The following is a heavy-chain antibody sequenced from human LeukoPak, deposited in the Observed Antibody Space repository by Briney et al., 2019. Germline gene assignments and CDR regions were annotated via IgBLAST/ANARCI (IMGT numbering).Heavy chain of an antibody. CDR1: GDTFTSDY. CDR2: INPSGSST. J-gene: IGHJ4*02. Sequence: ASVKVSCKASGDTFTSDYMHWVRQAPGQGLEWMGIINPSGSSTNYAQKFQGRVTMTRDTSTNTVYMELSSLRSEDTAVYYCARDYRAGNSGWYYFDYWGQGTLVTVSS. D-gene: IGHD6-19*01. CDR3: ARDYRAGNSGWYYFDY. V-gene: IGHV1-46*01.